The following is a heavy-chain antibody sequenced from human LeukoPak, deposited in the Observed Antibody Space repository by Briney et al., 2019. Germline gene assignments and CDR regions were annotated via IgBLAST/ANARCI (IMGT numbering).Heavy chain of an antibody. D-gene: IGHD1-7*01. CDR1: GGTFSSYA. Sequence: GSSVKVSCKASGGTFSSYAISWVRQAPGQGLEWMGGIIPIFGTANYAQKFQGRVTITTDESTSTAYMELSSLRSEDTAVYYCAREPYLGTGTTLGTAINWFDPWGQGTLVTVSS. J-gene: IGHJ5*02. V-gene: IGHV1-69*05. CDR3: AREPYLGTGTTLGTAINWFDP. CDR2: IIPIFGTA.